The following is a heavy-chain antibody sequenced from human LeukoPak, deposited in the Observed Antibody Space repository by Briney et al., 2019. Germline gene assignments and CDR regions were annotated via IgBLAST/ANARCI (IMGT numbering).Heavy chain of an antibody. J-gene: IGHJ4*02. V-gene: IGHV4-38-2*02. CDR3: ARYYDSSGYYSFWDY. CDR1: GYSISSGYY. D-gene: IGHD3-22*01. CDR2: IYHSGST. Sequence: KSSETLSLTCTVSGYSISSGYYWGWIRQPPGKGLEWIGSIYHSGSTYYNPSLKSRVTISVDTSKNQFSLKLSSVTAADTAVYYCARYYDSSGYYSFWDYWGQGTLVTVSS.